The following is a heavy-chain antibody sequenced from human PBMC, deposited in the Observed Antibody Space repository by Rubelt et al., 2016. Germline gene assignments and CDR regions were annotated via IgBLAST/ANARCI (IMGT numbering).Heavy chain of an antibody. CDR3: ACQGVDESGWLPNFYYYYGMDV. CDR2: INAGNGNT. V-gene: IGHV1-3*01. Sequence: QVQLVQSGAEVKKPGASVKVSCKASGYTFTSYAMHWVRQAPGQRLEWMGWINAGNGNTKYSQKFQGRGTLTRETAAGTAYMGLGSLRSEDTAVYYCACQGVDESGWLPNFYYYYGMDVWGQGTTVTVSS. D-gene: IGHD6-19*01. J-gene: IGHJ6*02. CDR1: GYTFTSYA.